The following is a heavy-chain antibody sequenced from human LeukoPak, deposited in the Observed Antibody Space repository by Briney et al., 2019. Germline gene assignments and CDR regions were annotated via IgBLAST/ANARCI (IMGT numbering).Heavy chain of an antibody. CDR2: ISGSGGST. J-gene: IGHJ4*02. CDR1: GVTLSNYA. CDR3: AKEVIAVAGYFDY. Sequence: GGSLRLSCVASGVTLSNYAMSWARQAPGKGLEWVSAISGSGGSTYYADSVKGRFTISRDNSKNTLYLQMNSLRAEDTAVYYCAKEVIAVAGYFDYWGQGTLVTVSS. V-gene: IGHV3-23*01. D-gene: IGHD6-19*01.